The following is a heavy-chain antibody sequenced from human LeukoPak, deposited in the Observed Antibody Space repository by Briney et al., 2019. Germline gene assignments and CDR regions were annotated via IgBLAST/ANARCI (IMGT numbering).Heavy chain of an antibody. CDR1: GFTFSSYA. D-gene: IGHD1-26*01. CDR3: ASGSYHEH. V-gene: IGHV3-30*15. J-gene: IGHJ4*02. Sequence: PGGSLRLSCAASGFTFSSYAMHWVRQAPGKGLEWVAVMSYDGSNKYYADSVKGRFTISRDNSRNTLSLQMSSLRAEDTAVYYCASGSYHEHWGQGTLVTVSS. CDR2: MSYDGSNK.